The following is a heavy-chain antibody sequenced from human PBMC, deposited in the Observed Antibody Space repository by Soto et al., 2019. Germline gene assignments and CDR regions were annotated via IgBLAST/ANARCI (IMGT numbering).Heavy chain of an antibody. CDR1: GFTFSSYA. CDR2: ISYDGSNK. CDR3: ARDSSSWYFAFDI. J-gene: IGHJ3*02. V-gene: IGHV3-30-3*01. D-gene: IGHD6-13*01. Sequence: QVQLVESGGGVVQPGRSLRLSCAASGFTFSSYAMHWVRQAPGKGLEWVAVISYDGSNKYYADSVKGRFTNSRDNSKNTLYLQMHSLRAVDTDVYYCARDSSSWYFAFDIWGQGTMVTVSS.